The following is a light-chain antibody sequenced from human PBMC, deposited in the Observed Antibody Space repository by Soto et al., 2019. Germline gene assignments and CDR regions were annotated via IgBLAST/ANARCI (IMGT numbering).Light chain of an antibody. CDR3: QQYTGPPPT. Sequence: DIVLTPSPRTLSLSPGERATLSCRASQSIRSTLAWFQQKPGQAPRLLIYVASTRAAGIPDRFSGSGSGTDFTPTITRLEPEDTAVYFCQQYTGPPPTFGQGTRLEIK. CDR1: QSIRST. J-gene: IGKJ5*01. CDR2: VAS. V-gene: IGKV3-20*01.